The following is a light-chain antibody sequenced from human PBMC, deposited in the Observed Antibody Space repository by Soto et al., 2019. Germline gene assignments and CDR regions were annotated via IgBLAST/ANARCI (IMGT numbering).Light chain of an antibody. CDR3: QQYNNWPRAT. J-gene: IGKJ1*01. V-gene: IGKV3-15*01. Sequence: EIVMTQSPATLSVSPGERATLSCRASQSVSSNLAWYQQKPGQAPRLLIYGASTRATGIPARFSGSGSGTEFPLTISSLQSEDFAVYYCQQYNNWPRATFGQGTKVEIK. CDR1: QSVSSN. CDR2: GAS.